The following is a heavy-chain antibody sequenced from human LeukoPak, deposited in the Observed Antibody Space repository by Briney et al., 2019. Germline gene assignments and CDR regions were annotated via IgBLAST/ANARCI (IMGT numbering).Heavy chain of an antibody. V-gene: IGHV4-39*07. D-gene: IGHD6-13*01. CDR2: IYHSGST. CDR3: ARTPYSSSPDFDY. J-gene: IGHJ4*02. Sequence: SETLSLTCTVSGGSISSSSYYWGWIRQPPGKGLEWIGSIYHSGSTYYNPSLKSRVTISVDTSKNQFSLKLSSVTAADTAVYYCARTPYSSSPDFDYWGQGTLVTVSS. CDR1: GGSISSSSYY.